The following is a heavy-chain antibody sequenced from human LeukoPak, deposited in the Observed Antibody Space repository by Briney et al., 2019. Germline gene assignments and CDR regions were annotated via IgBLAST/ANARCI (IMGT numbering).Heavy chain of an antibody. CDR2: MNPNSGNT. J-gene: IGHJ4*02. CDR1: GYTFTSYD. D-gene: IGHD3-10*01. CDR3: ASSITMVRGVAY. Sequence: GASVKVSCKASGYTFTSYDINWVRQATGQGLEWMGWMNPNSGNTGYAQRFQGRVTMTRNTSIRTAYMELSSLRSEDTAVYYCASSITMVRGVAYWGQGTLVTVSS. V-gene: IGHV1-8*01.